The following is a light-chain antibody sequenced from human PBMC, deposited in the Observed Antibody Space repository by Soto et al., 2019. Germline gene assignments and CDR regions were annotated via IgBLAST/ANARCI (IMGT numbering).Light chain of an antibody. Sequence: SYELTQPPSVSVSPGQTASITCSGDKLGDKHACWYQQKPGQSPVLVIYQDDKRPSGIPERFSGSNSGNTATLTISGTQAMDEADYYCQAWDSSIDVFGTGTKLTVL. CDR2: QDD. CDR1: KLGDKH. V-gene: IGLV3-1*01. CDR3: QAWDSSIDV. J-gene: IGLJ1*01.